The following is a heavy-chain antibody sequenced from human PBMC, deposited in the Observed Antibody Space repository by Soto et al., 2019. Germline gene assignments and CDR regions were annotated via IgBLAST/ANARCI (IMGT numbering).Heavy chain of an antibody. V-gene: IGHV3-15*07. CDR2: IKSKTDCGTT. CDR1: GFTFSNAW. D-gene: IGHD6-13*01. J-gene: IGHJ4*02. CDR3: TTDPTAYSSSWYVFSDY. Sequence: GGSLRLSCAASGFTFSNAWMNWVRQAPGKGLEWVGRIKSKTDCGTTDYAAPGKGRFTISRDDSKNTLYLQMNSLKTEDTAVYYCTTDPTAYSSSWYVFSDYWGQGTLVTVSS.